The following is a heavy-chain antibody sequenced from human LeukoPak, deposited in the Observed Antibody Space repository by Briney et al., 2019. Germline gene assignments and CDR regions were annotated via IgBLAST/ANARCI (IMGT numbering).Heavy chain of an antibody. J-gene: IGHJ3*02. D-gene: IGHD2-2*01. CDR2: ISHSGTT. Sequence: SETLSLTCAVYGESFSGYYWSWIRQTPGKGLEWIGEISHSGTTNYNPSLESRVTISVDTSKKQFSLKLTSVTAADTAVYFCARKYCSATSCSYGFDIWGQGTMVTVSS. CDR1: GESFSGYY. CDR3: ARKYCSATSCSYGFDI. V-gene: IGHV4-34*01.